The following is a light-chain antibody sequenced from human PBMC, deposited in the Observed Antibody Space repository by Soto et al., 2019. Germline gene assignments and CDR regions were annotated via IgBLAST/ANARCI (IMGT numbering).Light chain of an antibody. CDR3: QQYGGSPRT. CDR1: QSVSSGF. Sequence: EIVLTQSPATLSLTPGEKATLSCLASQSVSSGFLAWYQQKPGQAPRLRIYGASSRATGIPDRFSGSGSGTDFTLSISRLEPEDFAVYYCQQYGGSPRTFGQGTKVDIK. V-gene: IGKV3-20*01. CDR2: GAS. J-gene: IGKJ1*01.